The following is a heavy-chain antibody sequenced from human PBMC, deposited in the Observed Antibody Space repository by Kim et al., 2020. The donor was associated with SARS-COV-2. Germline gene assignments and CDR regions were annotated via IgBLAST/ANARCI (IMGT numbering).Heavy chain of an antibody. CDR2: INHSGST. J-gene: IGHJ5*02. V-gene: IGHV4-34*01. Sequence: SETLSLTCAVYGGSFSGYYWSWIRQPPGKGLEWIGEINHSGSTNYNPSLKSRVTISVDTSKNQFSLKLSSVTAADTAVYYCATMVRGVITSEGGSGFDPWGQGTLVTVSS. CDR3: ATMVRGVITSEGGSGFDP. CDR1: GGSFSGYY. D-gene: IGHD3-10*01.